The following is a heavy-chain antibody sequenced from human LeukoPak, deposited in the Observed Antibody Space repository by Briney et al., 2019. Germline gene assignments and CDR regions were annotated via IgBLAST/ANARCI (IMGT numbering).Heavy chain of an antibody. D-gene: IGHD2-21*02. Sequence: PSETLPLTCTVSGGSISSYYWSWIRQPPGKGLEWLGYIYHSGYTNYNLSLKSRVTISVDTSKNHFSLKLSSVTAADTAVYYCARHGYCTGDCYSGFDYWGQGTLVTVST. V-gene: IGHV4-59*08. CDR2: IYHSGYT. CDR1: GGSISSYY. CDR3: ARHGYCTGDCYSGFDY. J-gene: IGHJ4*02.